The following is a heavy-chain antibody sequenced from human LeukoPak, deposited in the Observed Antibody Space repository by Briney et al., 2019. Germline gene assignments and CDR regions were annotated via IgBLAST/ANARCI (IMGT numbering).Heavy chain of an antibody. CDR1: GGSISSSTYS. D-gene: IGHD4-17*01. V-gene: IGHV4-39*01. J-gene: IGHJ4*02. CDR3: ARHDVTTVTPFDY. Sequence: SETLSLTCTVSGGSISSSTYSWGWIRQPPGKGLEWIGSIYYSGTTSYNPSLKSRVTISVDTSKNQFSLKLSSVTAADTAVYYCARHDVTTVTPFDYWGQGTLVTVSS. CDR2: IYYSGTT.